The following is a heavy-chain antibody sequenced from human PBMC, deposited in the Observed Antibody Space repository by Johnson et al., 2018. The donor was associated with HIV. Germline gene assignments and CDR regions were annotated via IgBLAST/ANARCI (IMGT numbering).Heavy chain of an antibody. CDR1: GFTFSSYG. D-gene: IGHD5-24*01. Sequence: VQLVESGGGVVQPGVSLRLSCAASGFTFSSYGMHWVRQAPGKGLVWVSRISSDGSIPVYADSVKGRFTISRDNAKNTVYLQMSSLRAEDTSVYYCAKAWEMALGAFDIWGQGTMVTVSS. CDR3: AKAWEMALGAFDI. V-gene: IGHV3-74*02. CDR2: ISSDGSIP. J-gene: IGHJ3*02.